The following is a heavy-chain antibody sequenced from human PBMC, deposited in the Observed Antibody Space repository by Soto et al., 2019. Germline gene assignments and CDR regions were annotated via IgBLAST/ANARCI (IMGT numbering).Heavy chain of an antibody. CDR1: RYTFTGYY. CDR2: INPNSGST. D-gene: IGHD4-17*01. CDR3: VRARGYGDLGY. J-gene: IGHJ4*02. Sequence: QVQLVQSGAEVKKPGASVKVSCRASRYTFTGYYVHWVRQAPGQGLEWMGWINPNSGSTNYAQKFQGRVTVTRDTSISAAYMELSSLRSDDTAVYYCVRARGYGDLGYWGQGTLVTVSS. V-gene: IGHV1-2*02.